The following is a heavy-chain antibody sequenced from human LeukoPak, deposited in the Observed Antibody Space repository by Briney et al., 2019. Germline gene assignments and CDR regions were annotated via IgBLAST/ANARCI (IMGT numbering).Heavy chain of an antibody. CDR2: ISSDGGNI. J-gene: IGHJ4*02. D-gene: IGHD6-19*01. Sequence: GGSLRLSCAASGFSFSSLAFHWVRQAPAKGLEGVAVISSDGGNIYYADSVTGRTLISRDNSKNTLYLLFYSLKPEDTAVYYCARDRGPTIAVPYYFDFWGQGTVVTVSS. CDR3: ARDRGPTIAVPYYFDF. CDR1: GFSFSSLA. V-gene: IGHV3-30*04.